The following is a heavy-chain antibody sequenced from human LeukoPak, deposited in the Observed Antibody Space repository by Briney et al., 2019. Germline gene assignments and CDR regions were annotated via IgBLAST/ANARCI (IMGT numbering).Heavy chain of an antibody. CDR1: GGSISNYY. V-gene: IGHV4-59*01. D-gene: IGHD5-12*01. Sequence: PSETLSLTCTVSGGSISNYYWNWIRQPPGKGLEWIGYIQSSGSTDYNPSLKSRVTISVDRSKNQFSLNLNSVTAADTALYYCARISFQTRGYSGYDVYYFDSWGQGTLVTVSS. J-gene: IGHJ4*02. CDR2: IQSSGST. CDR3: ARISFQTRGYSGYDVYYFDS.